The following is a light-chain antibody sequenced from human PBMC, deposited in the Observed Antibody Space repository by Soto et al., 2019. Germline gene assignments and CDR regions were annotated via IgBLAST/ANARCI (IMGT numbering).Light chain of an antibody. J-gene: IGKJ1*01. Sequence: EIVLTQSPGTLSLSPGERATLSCRASQSVSSSLAWYQQKGGQAPSLLIHGVSSRATGIPDRFSGSGSGTDFTLTISRLEPEDFAVYYCQQYGGSPRTFGQGTKVEVK. CDR2: GVS. CDR1: QSVSSS. CDR3: QQYGGSPRT. V-gene: IGKV3-20*01.